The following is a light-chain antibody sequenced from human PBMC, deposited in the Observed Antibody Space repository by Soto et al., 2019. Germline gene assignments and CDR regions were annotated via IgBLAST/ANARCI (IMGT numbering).Light chain of an antibody. CDR3: QSYDCSLSGYV. V-gene: IGLV1-40*01. CDR2: GNS. Sequence: QSVLTQPPSVSGAPGQRVTISCTGGSSNIGAGYDVHWYQQLPGTAPKHLIYGNSNRPSGVPDRYSGSKSGTSASLAITGLQAEDEADYYCQSYDCSLSGYVFGTGTKLTVL. J-gene: IGLJ1*01. CDR1: SSNIGAGYD.